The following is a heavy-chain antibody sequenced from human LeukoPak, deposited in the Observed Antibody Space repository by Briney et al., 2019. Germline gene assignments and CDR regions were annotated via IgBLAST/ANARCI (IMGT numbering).Heavy chain of an antibody. Sequence: GGSLRLSCAVSGFTFSSYSMNWVRQAPGRGLERVSYISSGSDCTYSADSVKGRFTISRDNARKSLYLHMNSLRAEDTAVYCCARTDAFDVWGHGTMVTVSS. CDR3: ARTDAFDV. J-gene: IGHJ3*01. CDR1: GFTFSSYS. CDR2: ISSGSDCT. V-gene: IGHV3-48*01.